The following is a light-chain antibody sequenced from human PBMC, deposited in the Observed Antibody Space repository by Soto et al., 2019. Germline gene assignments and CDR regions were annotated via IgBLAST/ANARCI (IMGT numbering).Light chain of an antibody. V-gene: IGKV3-15*01. Sequence: EIVMTQSPATLSVSPGERATLSCRASQSIANRLAWYQQKPGQAPRLLIYGASTRATGVPARFSGSGSGTEFTHSISSRQFEDFAGYYWQQYNNWRPLIVGGGTKVEIK. CDR1: QSIANR. CDR2: GAS. CDR3: QQYNNWRPLI. J-gene: IGKJ4*01.